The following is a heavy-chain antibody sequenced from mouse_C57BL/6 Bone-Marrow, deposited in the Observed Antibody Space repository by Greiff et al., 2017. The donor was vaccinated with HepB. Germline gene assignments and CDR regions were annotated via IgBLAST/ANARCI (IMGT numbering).Heavy chain of an antibody. CDR3: TRNSNYGEYLDY. D-gene: IGHD2-5*01. J-gene: IGHJ2*01. CDR1: GYTFTDYE. V-gene: IGHV1-15*01. CDR2: IDPETGGT. Sequence: QVQLQQSGAELVRPGASVTLSCKASGYTFTDYEMHWVKQTPVHGLEWIGAIDPETGGTAYNQKFKGKAILTADKSSSTAYMELRSLTSEDSAVYYCTRNSNYGEYLDYWGQGTTLTVSS.